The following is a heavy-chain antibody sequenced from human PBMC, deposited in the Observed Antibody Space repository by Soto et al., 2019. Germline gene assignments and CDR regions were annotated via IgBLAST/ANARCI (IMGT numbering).Heavy chain of an antibody. CDR2: ISYDGSNK. V-gene: IGHV3-30*03. D-gene: IGHD2-15*01. Sequence: GGSLRLSCAASGFTFSNYGMHWVRQAPGKGLEWVAVISYDGSNKYYADSVKGRFTISRDNSENTLYLQMNSLRAEYTAVYYCARTCSGGTCSFDYWGQGTLVTVSS. CDR1: GFTFSNYG. CDR3: ARTCSGGTCSFDY. J-gene: IGHJ4*02.